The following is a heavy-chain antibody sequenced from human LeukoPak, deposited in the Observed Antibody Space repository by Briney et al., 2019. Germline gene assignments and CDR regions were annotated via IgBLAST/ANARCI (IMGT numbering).Heavy chain of an antibody. V-gene: IGHV3-9*01. J-gene: IGHJ6*02. CDR3: AKDGAGGGDYYYYYYGMDV. CDR2: ISWNSGSI. CDR1: GFTFDDYA. D-gene: IGHD4-11*01. Sequence: GGSLRLSCAASGFTFDDYAMHWVRQAPGKGLEWVSGISWNSGSIGYADSVKGRFTISRDNAKNSLYLQMNSLRAEDTALYYCAKDGAGGGDYYYYYYGMDVWGQGTTVTVSS.